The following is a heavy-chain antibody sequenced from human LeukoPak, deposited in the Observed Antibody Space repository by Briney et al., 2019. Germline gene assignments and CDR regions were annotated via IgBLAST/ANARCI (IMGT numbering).Heavy chain of an antibody. J-gene: IGHJ4*02. CDR2: MNPNSGNT. Sequence: ASVKVSCKASGYTFTSYDINWVRQATGQGLEWMGWMNPNSGNTGYAQKFQGRVTMTRNTSISTAYMELSSLRSEDTAMYYCARVERYFDWLLRPAPFDYWGQGTLVTVSS. CDR3: ARVERYFDWLLRPAPFDY. CDR1: GYTFTSYD. V-gene: IGHV1-8*01. D-gene: IGHD3-9*01.